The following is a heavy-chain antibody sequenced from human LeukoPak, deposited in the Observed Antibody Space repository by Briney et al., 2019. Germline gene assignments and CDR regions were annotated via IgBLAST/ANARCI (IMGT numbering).Heavy chain of an antibody. J-gene: IGHJ5*02. Sequence: PGGSLRLSCAASGFAFSDYYVSWIRQAPGKGLEWVSYISSSGSTIYYADSVKGRFTISRDNAKNSLYLQMNSLRAEDTAVYYCASAGYSSGWYSSWGQGTLVTVSS. D-gene: IGHD6-19*01. CDR3: ASAGYSSGWYSS. CDR1: GFAFSDYY. V-gene: IGHV3-11*01. CDR2: ISSSGSTI.